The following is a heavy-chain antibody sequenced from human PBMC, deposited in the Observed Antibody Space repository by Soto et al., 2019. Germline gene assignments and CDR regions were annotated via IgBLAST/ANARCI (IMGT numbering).Heavy chain of an antibody. V-gene: IGHV1-69*01. J-gene: IGHJ5*02. CDR3: ARDGSGSYYRIPNWFDP. D-gene: IGHD1-26*01. Sequence: QVQLVQSGAEVKKPGSSVKVSCTASGGTFSSYAISWVRQAPGQGLEWLGGIIPIFGTANYAQKFQGRVTITADESTSTAYMELSSLSSEDTAVYYCARDGSGSYYRIPNWFDPWGQGTLVTVSS. CDR1: GGTFSSYA. CDR2: IIPIFGTA.